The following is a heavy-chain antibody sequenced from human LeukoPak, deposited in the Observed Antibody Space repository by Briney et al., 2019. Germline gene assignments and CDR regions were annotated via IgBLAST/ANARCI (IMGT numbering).Heavy chain of an antibody. CDR2: ISYDGSNK. Sequence: QPWGVLRLSCAASGFTFSSYAMHWVRQAPGKGLEWVAVISYDGSNKYYADSVKGRFTISRDNSKNTLYLQMNSLRAEDTAVYYCAKEPVDIVAKGKGYYFDYWGQGTLVTVSS. CDR1: GFTFSSYA. J-gene: IGHJ4*02. CDR3: AKEPVDIVAKGKGYYFDY. D-gene: IGHD5-12*01. V-gene: IGHV3-30*04.